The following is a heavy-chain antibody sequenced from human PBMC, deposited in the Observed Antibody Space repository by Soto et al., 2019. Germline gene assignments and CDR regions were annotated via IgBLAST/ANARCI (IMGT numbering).Heavy chain of an antibody. V-gene: IGHV4-59*01. CDR2: IYYSGST. D-gene: IGHD3-16*01. Sequence: SETLSLTCTVSGGSISSYYWSWIRQPPGKGLEWIGYIYYSGSTNYNPSLKSRVTISVDTSKNQFSLKLSSVTAADTAVYYCAREKRGASFDYWGQGTLVTVSS. CDR3: AREKRGASFDY. CDR1: GGSISSYY. J-gene: IGHJ4*02.